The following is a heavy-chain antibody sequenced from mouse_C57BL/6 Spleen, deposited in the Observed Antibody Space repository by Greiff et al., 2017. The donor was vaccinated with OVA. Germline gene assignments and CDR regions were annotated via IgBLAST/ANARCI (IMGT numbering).Heavy chain of an antibody. CDR3: AIDYYGRSYSEDY. CDR2: IHPSDSDT. D-gene: IGHD1-1*01. CDR1: GYTFTSYW. J-gene: IGHJ2*01. V-gene: IGHV1-74*01. Sequence: QVQLKQPGAELVKPGASVKVSCTASGYTFTSYWMHWVKQRPGQGLEWIGRIHPSDSDTNYTQKFKGKATLTVDKSSSTAYRQRSSLTSEDSAVYYCAIDYYGRSYSEDYWGQGTTLTVAS.